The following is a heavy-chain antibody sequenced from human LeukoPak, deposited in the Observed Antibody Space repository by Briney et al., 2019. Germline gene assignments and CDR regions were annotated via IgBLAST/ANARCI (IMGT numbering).Heavy chain of an antibody. J-gene: IGHJ6*02. CDR1: GGSFSGYY. CDR3: ARGHMWYGGNSVYYYYGMDV. V-gene: IGHV4-34*01. CDR2: INHSGST. Sequence: SETLSLTCAVYGGSFSGYYWNWIRQPPGKGLEWIGEINHSGSTNYNPSLKSRVTISVDTSKNQFSLKLSSVTAADTAVYYCARGHMWYGGNSVYYYYGMDVWGQGTTVTVSS. D-gene: IGHD4-23*01.